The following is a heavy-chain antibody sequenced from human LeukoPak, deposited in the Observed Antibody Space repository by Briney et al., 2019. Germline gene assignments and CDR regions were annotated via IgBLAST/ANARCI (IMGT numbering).Heavy chain of an antibody. CDR1: GFTFRSHA. J-gene: IGHJ4*02. Sequence: GGSLRLSCVGSGFTFRSHAMSWVRQAPEKGLEFVSGIYENGGTTYYADSVKGRFSISRDNSKNTLYLQMDSLRGEDTAVYYCAKDFRIGYPAHFDYWGQGALVTVSS. V-gene: IGHV3-23*01. D-gene: IGHD5-12*01. CDR3: AKDFRIGYPAHFDY. CDR2: IYENGGTT.